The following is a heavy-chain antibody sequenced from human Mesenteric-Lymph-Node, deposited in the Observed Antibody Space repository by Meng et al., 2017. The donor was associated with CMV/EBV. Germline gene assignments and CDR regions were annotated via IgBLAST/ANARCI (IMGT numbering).Heavy chain of an antibody. J-gene: IGHJ4*02. CDR3: ARDLSSSWLSDY. D-gene: IGHD6-13*01. CDR1: GFTFSSYW. Sequence: GESLKISCAASGFTFSSYWMHWVRQAPGKGLVWVSSISSSSSYIYYADSVKGRFTISRDNAKNSLYLQMNSLRAEDTAVYYCARDLSSSWLSDYWGQGTLVTVSS. CDR2: ISSSSSYI. V-gene: IGHV3-21*01.